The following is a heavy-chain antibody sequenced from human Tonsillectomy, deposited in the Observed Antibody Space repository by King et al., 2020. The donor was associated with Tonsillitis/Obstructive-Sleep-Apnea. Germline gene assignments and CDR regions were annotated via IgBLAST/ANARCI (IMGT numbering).Heavy chain of an antibody. CDR1: GYTFTSYG. CDR3: ARGNGDFWSGYYTGIYAFDI. J-gene: IGHJ3*02. D-gene: IGHD3-3*01. CDR2: ISAYNGKT. Sequence: QLVQSGAEVKKPGASVKVSCKASGYTFTSYGISWVRQAPGQGLEWMGWISAYNGKTNYAQKLQGRVTMTTDTSTSTAYMELRSLRSDDTAVYYCARGNGDFWSGYYTGIYAFDIWGQGTMVTVSS. V-gene: IGHV1-18*01.